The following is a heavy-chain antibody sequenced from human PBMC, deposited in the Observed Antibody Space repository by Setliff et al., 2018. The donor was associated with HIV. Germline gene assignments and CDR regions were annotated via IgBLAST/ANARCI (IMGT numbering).Heavy chain of an antibody. CDR1: GGSISSYY. D-gene: IGHD3-3*01. V-gene: IGHV4-59*01. J-gene: IGHJ4*02. CDR2: IYYSGST. Sequence: SETLSLTCTVSGGSISSYYWSWIRQPPGKGLEWIGYIYYSGSTYYNPSLKSRVTISVDTSKNQFSLKLTSVTAADTAIYYCARGVNFDYWGQGTQVTVSS. CDR3: ARGVNFDY.